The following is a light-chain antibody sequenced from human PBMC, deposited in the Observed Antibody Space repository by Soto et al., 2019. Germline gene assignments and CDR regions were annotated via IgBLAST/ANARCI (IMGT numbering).Light chain of an antibody. CDR3: QQYGGSPRT. J-gene: IGKJ1*01. Sequence: EILLTQSPGTLSLSPGERATLSCRASQSINNNYLAWYQQKRGQAPRLLIYGASSRATGIPDRFSGSGSGTDFTLTISRLETEDFAVYYGQQYGGSPRTFGQGTKVEIK. V-gene: IGKV3-20*01. CDR1: QSINNNY. CDR2: GAS.